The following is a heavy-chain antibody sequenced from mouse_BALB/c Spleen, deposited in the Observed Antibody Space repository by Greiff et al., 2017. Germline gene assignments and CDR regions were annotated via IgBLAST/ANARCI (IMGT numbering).Heavy chain of an antibody. V-gene: IGHV1-7*01. CDR2: INPSTGYT. D-gene: IGHD1-1*01. CDR3: ARWGYCSSSYVDY. J-gene: IGHJ2*01. CDR1: GYTFTSYC. Sequence: LVESGAELAKPGASVKMSCKASGYTFTSYCMHWVKQRPGQGLEWIGYINPSTGYTEYNQKFKDKATLTADKSSSTAYMQLSSLTSEDSAVYYCARWGYCSSSYVDYWGQGTTLTVSS.